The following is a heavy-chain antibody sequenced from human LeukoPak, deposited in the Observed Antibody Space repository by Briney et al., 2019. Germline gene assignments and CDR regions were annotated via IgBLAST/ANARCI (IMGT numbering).Heavy chain of an antibody. V-gene: IGHV4-59*12. CDR1: GGSISSYY. Sequence: SETLSLTCTVSGGSISSYYWSWIRQPPGKGLEWIGYIYYSGSTNYNPSLKSRVTISVDKSKNQFSLKLSSVTAADTAVYYCASRIAAAGPDAFDIWGQGTMVTVSS. D-gene: IGHD6-13*01. CDR3: ASRIAAAGPDAFDI. J-gene: IGHJ3*02. CDR2: IYYSGST.